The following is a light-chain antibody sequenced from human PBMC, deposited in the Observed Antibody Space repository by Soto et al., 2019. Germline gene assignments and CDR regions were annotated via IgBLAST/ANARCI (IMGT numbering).Light chain of an antibody. CDR3: AAWDDSLSGRDVV. Sequence: QLVLTQPPSASGTPGQRVTISCSGSSSNIGSNFVYWYQHLPGTAPKLLIYRNTQRPSGVPDRFSGSKSGTSASLAISGLRSDDEADYYCAAWDDSLSGRDVVFGGGTKVTVL. V-gene: IGLV1-47*01. CDR1: SSNIGSNF. J-gene: IGLJ2*01. CDR2: RNT.